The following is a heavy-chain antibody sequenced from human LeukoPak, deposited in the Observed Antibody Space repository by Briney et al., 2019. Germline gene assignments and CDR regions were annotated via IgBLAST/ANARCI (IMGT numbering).Heavy chain of an antibody. Sequence: GASVKVSCKASGFTYTSSAMQLVRQARGQRLEWIGWIVVGSGNTNYAQKFQERVTITRDMSTSTAYMELSSLRSEDTAVYYCAADPYYYDSSGYFNWFDPWGQGTLVTVSS. D-gene: IGHD3-22*01. CDR3: AADPYYYDSSGYFNWFDP. J-gene: IGHJ5*02. V-gene: IGHV1-58*02. CDR1: GFTYTSSA. CDR2: IVVGSGNT.